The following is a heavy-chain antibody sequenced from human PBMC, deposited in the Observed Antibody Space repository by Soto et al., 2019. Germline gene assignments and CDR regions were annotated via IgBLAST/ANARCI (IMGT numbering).Heavy chain of an antibody. CDR2: IKQDGSEK. Sequence: SGGSLRLSCAACGFTFSSYWMSWVRQAPGKGLEWVANIKQDGSEKYYVDSVKGRFTISRDNAKNSLYLQMNSLRAEDTAVYYCARDLSGGDTAGNYWGQGTLVTVSS. CDR3: ARDLSGGDTAGNY. D-gene: IGHD5-18*01. V-gene: IGHV3-7*01. J-gene: IGHJ4*02. CDR1: GFTFSSYW.